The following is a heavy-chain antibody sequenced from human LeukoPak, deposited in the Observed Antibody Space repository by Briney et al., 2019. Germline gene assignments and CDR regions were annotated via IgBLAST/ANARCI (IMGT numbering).Heavy chain of an antibody. CDR1: GGSISSYY. D-gene: IGHD3/OR15-3a*01. CDR3: ARGTSYPSWFDP. J-gene: IGHJ5*02. CDR2: IYTSGST. Sequence: SETLSLTCTVPGGSISSYYWSWIRQPAGKGLEWIGRIYTSGSTNYNPSLKSRVTMSVDTSKNQFSLKLSSVTAADTAVYYCARGTSYPSWFDPWGQGTLVTVSS. V-gene: IGHV4-4*07.